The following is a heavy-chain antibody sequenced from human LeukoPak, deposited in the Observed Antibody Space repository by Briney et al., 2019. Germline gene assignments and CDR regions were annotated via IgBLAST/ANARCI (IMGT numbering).Heavy chain of an antibody. Sequence: SETLSLTCTVSGGSISSYYWSWIRQPPGKGLEWIGYIYYSGSTNYNPSLKSRVTISVDTSKNQFPLKLSSVTAADTAVYYCARDPGLVADDAFDIWGQGTMVTVSS. D-gene: IGHD2-15*01. CDR2: IYYSGST. J-gene: IGHJ3*02. CDR3: ARDPGLVADDAFDI. CDR1: GGSISSYY. V-gene: IGHV4-59*01.